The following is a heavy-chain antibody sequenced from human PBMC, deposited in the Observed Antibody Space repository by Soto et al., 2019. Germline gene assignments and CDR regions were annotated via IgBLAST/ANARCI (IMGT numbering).Heavy chain of an antibody. CDR2: IYYSGST. V-gene: IGHV4-39*01. CDR1: GGSISSNIYY. Sequence: PSETLSLTCTVSGGSISSNIYYWGWIRQPPGKGLEWIGSIYYSGSTYYNPSLSIRVTISVDTSKNQFSLKLSSVTTADTAVYSCARRGYGVRPGFDPWGQGTLVTVSS. D-gene: IGHD3-10*01. CDR3: ARRGYGVRPGFDP. J-gene: IGHJ5*02.